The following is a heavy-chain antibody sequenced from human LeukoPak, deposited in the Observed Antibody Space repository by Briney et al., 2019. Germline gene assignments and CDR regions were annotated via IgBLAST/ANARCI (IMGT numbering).Heavy chain of an antibody. CDR1: GFTFSDRY. V-gene: IGHV3-11*01. D-gene: IGHD6-19*01. CDR2: ISGSGRTI. CDR3: AREWLALDY. Sequence: GGSLRLSCAASGFTFSDRYMSWVRQAPGKGLEWVSHISGSGRTIYYADSVKGRFSISRDNAKNSLYLQMNSLRADDTAVYYCAREWLALDYWGQGTLVTVSS. J-gene: IGHJ4*02.